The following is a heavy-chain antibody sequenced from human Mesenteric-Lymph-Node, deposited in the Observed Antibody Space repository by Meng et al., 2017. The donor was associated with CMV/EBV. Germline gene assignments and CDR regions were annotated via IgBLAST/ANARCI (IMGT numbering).Heavy chain of an antibody. V-gene: IGHV3-7*01. CDR3: ARGGSYYVNY. CDR2: IKQDGSAK. J-gene: IGHJ4*02. CDR1: EFTFSRYW. Sequence: GESLKISCAASEFTFSRYWMSWVRQAPGKGLEWVANIKQDGSAKYYVDSVKGRFTISRDNAKNSLYLEMNSLRVEDTAVYYCARGGSYYVNYWGQGTLVTVSS. D-gene: IGHD1-26*01.